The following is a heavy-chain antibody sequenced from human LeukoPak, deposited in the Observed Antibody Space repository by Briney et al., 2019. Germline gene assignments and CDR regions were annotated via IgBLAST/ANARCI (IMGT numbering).Heavy chain of an antibody. CDR3: ARDLMGIAYRGAFYY. J-gene: IGHJ4*02. CDR1: GFSFSDAW. Sequence: GGSHRLSCAASGFSFSDAWMSWVRQIPGKGLEWVSSISSSSSYIYYADSAKGRFTISRDNAKNSLYLQMNSLRAEDTAVYYCARDLMGIAYRGAFYYWGQGTLVTVSS. D-gene: IGHD6-13*01. V-gene: IGHV3-21*01. CDR2: ISSSSSYI.